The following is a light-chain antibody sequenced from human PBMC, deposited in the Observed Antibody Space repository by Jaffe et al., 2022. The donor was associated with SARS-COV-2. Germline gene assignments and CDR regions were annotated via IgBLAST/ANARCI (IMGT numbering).Light chain of an antibody. J-gene: IGKJ4*01. CDR2: DVS. CDR3: QQYEDLPLS. CDR1: QDINNF. V-gene: IGKV1-33*01. Sequence: DIQMTQSPSSLSASVGDRVTITCQASQDINNFLNWYQQKPGKAPKLLIYDVSTLETGVPSRFSGSGSGTDFTFSISSLQPEDIATYYCQQYEDLPLSFGGGTKVEIK.